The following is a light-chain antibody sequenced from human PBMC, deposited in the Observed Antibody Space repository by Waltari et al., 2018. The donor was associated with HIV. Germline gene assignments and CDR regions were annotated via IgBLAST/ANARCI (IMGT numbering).Light chain of an antibody. CDR2: GTS. V-gene: IGKV3-15*01. CDR3: LQYNNWPPWT. Sequence: EIVMTQSPATLSVSPGERATLSYRASQTIGSNLAWYQQKPGQAPRLLIYGTSTRATGIPARFSGLGSGTEFTLTISSLQSEDFAVYYCLQYNNWPPWTFGQGTKVEIK. J-gene: IGKJ1*01. CDR1: QTIGSN.